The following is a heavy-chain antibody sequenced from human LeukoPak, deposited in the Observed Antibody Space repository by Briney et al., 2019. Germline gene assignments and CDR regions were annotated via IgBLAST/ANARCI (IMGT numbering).Heavy chain of an antibody. Sequence: GGSLRLSCATSGFTFSTYSMHWVRQAPGKGLGWVSSISSSSSYIYYADSLKGRFTISRDNAKNLVYLQMTSLRAEDTAVYYCARDSYYYDTSGYYYAYWGQGTLVTVSS. D-gene: IGHD3-22*01. CDR2: ISSSSSYI. CDR1: GFTFSTYS. CDR3: ARDSYYYDTSGYYYAY. V-gene: IGHV3-21*06. J-gene: IGHJ4*02.